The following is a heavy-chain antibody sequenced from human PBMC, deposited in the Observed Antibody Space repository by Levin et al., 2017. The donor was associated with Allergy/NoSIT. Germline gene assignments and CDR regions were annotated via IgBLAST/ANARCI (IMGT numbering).Heavy chain of an antibody. J-gene: IGHJ4*02. Sequence: GGSLRLSCAASGFIVSSNYMSWVRQAPGKGLEWVSVIYSDNSKYYADSVKGRFTISRYNSKNTLYLQMNSLSPEETDVYYCARVVFYGSGSYRFDYWGQGTLVTVSS. CDR1: GFIVSSNY. CDR2: IYSDNSK. CDR3: ARVVFYGSGSYRFDY. V-gene: IGHV3-53*01. D-gene: IGHD3-10*01.